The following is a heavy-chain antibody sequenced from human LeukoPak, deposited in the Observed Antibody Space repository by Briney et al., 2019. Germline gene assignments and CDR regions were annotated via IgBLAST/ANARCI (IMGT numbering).Heavy chain of an antibody. CDR2: ISYDGSNK. D-gene: IGHD6-19*01. J-gene: IGHJ4*02. V-gene: IGHV3-30*18. CDR3: AKGSIAVAGFDY. Sequence: PGASLRLSCAASGFTFSNYAMSWVRQAPGKGLEWVAVISYDGSNKYYADSVKGRFTISRDNSKNTLYLQMNSLRAEDTAVYYCAKGSIAVAGFDYWGQGTLVTVSS. CDR1: GFTFSNYA.